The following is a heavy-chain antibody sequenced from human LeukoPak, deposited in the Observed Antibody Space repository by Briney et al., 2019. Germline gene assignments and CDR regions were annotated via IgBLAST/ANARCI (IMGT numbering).Heavy chain of an antibody. CDR1: GFTFSNYG. D-gene: IGHD5-18*01. CDR2: ISYDGSNK. CDR3: AKAFRGYSYGYYGMDV. V-gene: IGHV3-30*18. J-gene: IGHJ6*04. Sequence: GWSLRLSCAASGFTFSNYGVHWVRQAPGKGLEWVAVISYDGSNKYYADSVKGRFTISRDNSKNTLYLQMNSLRAEDTAVYYCAKAFRGYSYGYYGMDVWGKGTTVTVSS.